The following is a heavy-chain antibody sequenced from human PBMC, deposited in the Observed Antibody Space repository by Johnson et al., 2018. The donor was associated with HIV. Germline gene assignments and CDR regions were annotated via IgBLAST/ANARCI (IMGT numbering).Heavy chain of an antibody. CDR1: GFTFDDYA. Sequence: VQLVESGGGVVQPGRSLRLSCAASGFTFDDYAMHWVRQAPGKGLEWVSGISWNSGTKGYADSVKGRFTISRDNAKNSLYLQMNSLRAEDTALYYCARGPHHSSGTTLRGAFDIWGQGTMVTVSS. V-gene: IGHV3-9*01. D-gene: IGHD1-7*01. CDR2: ISWNSGTK. CDR3: ARGPHHSSGTTLRGAFDI. J-gene: IGHJ3*02.